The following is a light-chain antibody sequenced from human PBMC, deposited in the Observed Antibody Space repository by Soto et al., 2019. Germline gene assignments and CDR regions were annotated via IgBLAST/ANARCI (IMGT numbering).Light chain of an antibody. J-gene: IGKJ1*01. Sequence: DIVMTQSPDSLAVSLGERATINCKSSQSVLYTSNNKNYLGWYQQKPVQPPKPLFYWASTRESGVPDRFRGSGSGTDFAITISSLQAEDVAVYYCQQYYSTPRTFGQGTKVEIK. CDR3: QQYYSTPRT. V-gene: IGKV4-1*01. CDR2: WAS. CDR1: QSVLYTSNNKNY.